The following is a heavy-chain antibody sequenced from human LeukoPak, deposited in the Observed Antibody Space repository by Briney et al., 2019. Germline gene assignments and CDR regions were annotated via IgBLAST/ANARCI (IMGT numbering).Heavy chain of an antibody. J-gene: IGHJ4*02. V-gene: IGHV3-11*01. Sequence: PGGALRLSCAGSGFTFSDYYMSWSRQAPGKGRGWLSYTSTSGMTIFYADSVKGRFTISRDNAENSLYLQMNSLRAEDTAVYYCARGGFRLAPDYWGQGTLVSVSS. CDR2: TSTSGMTI. CDR3: ARGGFRLAPDY. CDR1: GFTFSDYY. D-gene: IGHD6-19*01.